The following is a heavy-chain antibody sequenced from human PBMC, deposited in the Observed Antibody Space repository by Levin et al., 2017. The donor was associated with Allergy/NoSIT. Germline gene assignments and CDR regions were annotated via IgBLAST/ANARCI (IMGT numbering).Heavy chain of an antibody. CDR2: ISWNSGSI. CDR3: AKDIARGYYYMDV. CDR1: GFTFDDYA. Sequence: PSGGSLRLSCAASGFTFDDYAMHWVRQAPGKGLEWVAGISWNSGSIGYANSVKGRFTISRDNAKNSLYLQMNSLRAEDTALYYCAKDIARGYYYMDVWGKGTTVTVSS. J-gene: IGHJ6*03. V-gene: IGHV3-9*01. D-gene: IGHD3-10*01.